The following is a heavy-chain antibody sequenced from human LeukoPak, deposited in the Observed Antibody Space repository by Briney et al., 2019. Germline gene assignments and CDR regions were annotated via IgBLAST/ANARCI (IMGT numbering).Heavy chain of an antibody. CDR1: GFTLSSYA. V-gene: IGHV3-30-3*01. Sequence: GGSLRLSCAASGFTLSSYAMHWVRQAPGKGLEWVAVISYDGSNKYYADSVKGRFTISRHNSKNTLYLQMNSLRAEDTAVYYCARDPDSSGYYSLYFDYWGQGTLVTVSS. D-gene: IGHD3-22*01. J-gene: IGHJ4*02. CDR2: ISYDGSNK. CDR3: ARDPDSSGYYSLYFDY.